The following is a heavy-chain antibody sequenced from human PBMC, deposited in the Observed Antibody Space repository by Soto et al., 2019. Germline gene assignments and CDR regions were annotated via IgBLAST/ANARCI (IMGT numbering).Heavy chain of an antibody. D-gene: IGHD3-16*02. CDR2: IYSGGST. CDR1: GFTVSSNY. J-gene: IGHJ4*02. V-gene: IGHV3-66*01. Sequence: GGSLRLSCAASGFTVSSNYMSWVRQAPGKGLEWVSVIYSGGSTYYADSVKGRFTISRDNSKNTLYLQMNSLRAEDTAVYYCASGRDYIWGSYRNPLDYWGQGTLVTVSS. CDR3: ASGRDYIWGSYRNPLDY.